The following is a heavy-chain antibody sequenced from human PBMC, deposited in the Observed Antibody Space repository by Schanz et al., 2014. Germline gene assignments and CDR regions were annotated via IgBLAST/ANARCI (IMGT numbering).Heavy chain of an antibody. D-gene: IGHD3-10*01. CDR3: ASGVHCSALQKGLQF. Sequence: EVQLVESGGGLVKPGGSLRLSCEASGFAFNSYSMNWVRQVPGKGLEWLSYIATSSSTRHYADAVKGRVTISRDNAKNSVSLQMRRLRVEDTAVYYCASGVHCSALQKGLQFWGRGTLVIVSS. J-gene: IGHJ1*01. V-gene: IGHV3-48*01. CDR1: GFAFNSYS. CDR2: IATSSSTR.